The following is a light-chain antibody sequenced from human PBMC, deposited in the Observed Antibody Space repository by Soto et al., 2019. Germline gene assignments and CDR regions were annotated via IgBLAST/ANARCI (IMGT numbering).Light chain of an antibody. CDR2: DAS. CDR1: QSVGRNY. J-gene: IGKJ4*01. V-gene: IGKV3-20*01. CDR3: QQYASSPLP. Sequence: EIVLTQSPGTLSVSPGERATLSCRASQSVGRNYLAWYQQKPGQAPRLLIYDASNRATGIPDRFSGSGSGTDFTLTISRLEPEDFAVYYCQQYASSPLPFGGGTKVE.